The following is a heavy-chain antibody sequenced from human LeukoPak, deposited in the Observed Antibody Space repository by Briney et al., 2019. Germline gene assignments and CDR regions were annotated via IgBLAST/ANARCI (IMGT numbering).Heavy chain of an antibody. V-gene: IGHV3-30*02. CDR1: GFTFSSYG. Sequence: PGRSLRLSCAASGFTFSSYGMHWVRQAPGKGLEWVAFIRYDGSNKYYADSVKGRFTISRDKSKNTLYLQMNSLRAEDTAVYYCAKAWYSSSSFDYWGQGTLVTVSS. CDR2: IRYDGSNK. J-gene: IGHJ4*02. CDR3: AKAWYSSSSFDY. D-gene: IGHD6-6*01.